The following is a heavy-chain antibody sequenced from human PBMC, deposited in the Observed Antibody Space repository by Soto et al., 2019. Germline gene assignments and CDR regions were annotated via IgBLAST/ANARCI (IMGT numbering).Heavy chain of an antibody. V-gene: IGHV4-59*01. D-gene: IGHD6-6*01. CDR2: IYYSGST. CDR1: GGSISSYY. J-gene: IGHJ3*02. CDR3: ARDPARPYDAFDI. Sequence: SEPLSLTCTVSGGSISSYYWSWIRQPPGKGLEWIGYIYYSGSTNYNPSLKSRVTISVDTSKNQFSLKLSSVTAADTAVYYCARDPARPYDAFDIWGQGTMVTVSS.